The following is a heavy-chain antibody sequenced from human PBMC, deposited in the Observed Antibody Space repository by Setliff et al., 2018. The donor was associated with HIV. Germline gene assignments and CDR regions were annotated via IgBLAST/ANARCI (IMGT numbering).Heavy chain of an antibody. CDR3: AKDASPPATYIFDYHHYGVDV. Sequence: SLKISCAASGFTFSSYAMSWVRQGPGKGLEWISGIGGSGGSTYYADSVKGRFTVSRDNSENTLYLQMNSLRAEDTAVYYCAKDASPPATYIFDYHHYGVDVRGQGATVTVSS. J-gene: IGHJ6*02. CDR2: IGGSGGST. V-gene: IGHV3-23*01. D-gene: IGHD3-3*02. CDR1: GFTFSSYA.